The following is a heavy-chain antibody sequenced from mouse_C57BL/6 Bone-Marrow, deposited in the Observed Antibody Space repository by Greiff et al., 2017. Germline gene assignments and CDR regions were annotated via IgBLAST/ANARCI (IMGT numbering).Heavy chain of an antibody. CDR1: GYSITSGYY. Sequence: EVQLQQSGPGLVKPSPSLSLTCSVTGYSITSGYYWNWIRQFPGNKLEWMGYISYDGSNNYNPSLKNRISITRDTSKNQSFLQLNSVTTEDTATYYCARVSNYGLFAYWGQGTLVTVSA. V-gene: IGHV3-6*01. CDR3: ARVSNYGLFAY. D-gene: IGHD2-5*01. J-gene: IGHJ3*01. CDR2: ISYDGSN.